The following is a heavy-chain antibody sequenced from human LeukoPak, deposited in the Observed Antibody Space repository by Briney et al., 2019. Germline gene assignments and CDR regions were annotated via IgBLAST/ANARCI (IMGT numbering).Heavy chain of an antibody. CDR1: GYTXTGYY. V-gene: IGHV1-24*01. D-gene: IGHD3-10*01. Sequence: ASVKVSCKASGYTXTGYYMHWVRQAPGQGLEWMGGFDPEDGETIYAQKFQGRVTMTEDTSTDTAYMELSSLRSEDTAVYYCATDLGNYYGSGSYGGTNYWGQGTLVTVSS. J-gene: IGHJ4*02. CDR2: FDPEDGET. CDR3: ATDLGNYYGSGSYGGTNY.